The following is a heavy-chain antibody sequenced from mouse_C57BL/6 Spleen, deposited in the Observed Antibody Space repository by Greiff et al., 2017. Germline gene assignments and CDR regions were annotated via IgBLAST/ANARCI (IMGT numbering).Heavy chain of an antibody. J-gene: IGHJ3*01. V-gene: IGHV10-1*01. CDR3: VRQDYYGSGEFAY. Sequence: EVQLVESGGGLVQPKGSLKLSCAASGFSFNTYAMNWVRQAPGKGLEWVARIRSKSNNYATYYADSVKDRFTISRNDSESMLYLQMNNLKTEDTAMYYCVRQDYYGSGEFAYWGQGTLVTVSA. CDR2: IRSKSNNYAT. CDR1: GFSFNTYA. D-gene: IGHD1-1*01.